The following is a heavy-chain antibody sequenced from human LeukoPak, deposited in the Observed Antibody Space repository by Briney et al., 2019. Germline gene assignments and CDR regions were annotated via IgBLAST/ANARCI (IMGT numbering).Heavy chain of an antibody. CDR2: ISSSGSTI. CDR1: GFTFSSYE. D-gene: IGHD3-16*01. Sequence: SGGSLRLSCAASGFTFSSYEMDWVRQAPGKGLEWVSYISSSGSTIYYADSVKGRFTISRDNAKNSLYLQMNSLRVEDTALYCCARDRSGSYGAAFDIWGQGTMVTVSS. V-gene: IGHV3-48*03. J-gene: IGHJ3*02. CDR3: ARDRSGSYGAAFDI.